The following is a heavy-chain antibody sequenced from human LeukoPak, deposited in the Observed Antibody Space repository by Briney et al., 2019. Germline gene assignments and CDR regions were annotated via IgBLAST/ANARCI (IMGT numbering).Heavy chain of an antibody. Sequence: GGSVRLSCAASGFTFRSHSMNWVRQAPGKGLEWVSSISSSSGSIYYADSVKGRFTISRDNAKNSLYLQMNSLRPEDTAVFYWGGGGGSYCSSTSCYGYFQHWGHGNLVTVSS. CDR1: GFTFRSHS. V-gene: IGHV3-21*01. D-gene: IGHD2-2*01. J-gene: IGHJ1*01. CDR3: GGGGGSYCSSTSCYGYFQH. CDR2: ISSSSGSI.